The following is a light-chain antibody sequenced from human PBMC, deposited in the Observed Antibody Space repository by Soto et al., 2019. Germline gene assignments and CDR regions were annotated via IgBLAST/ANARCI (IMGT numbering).Light chain of an antibody. CDR1: SSDVGGYNY. J-gene: IGLJ1*01. CDR2: DVS. Sequence: QSALTQPASVSGSPGQSITLSCTGTSSDVGGYNYVSWYQHHPGKAPKLMIYDVSNRPSGVSTRFSGSKSGNTASLPISGLQAQDDADDYCSSYTSSSSYVFGTGTKLTVL. CDR3: SSYTSSSSYV. V-gene: IGLV2-14*03.